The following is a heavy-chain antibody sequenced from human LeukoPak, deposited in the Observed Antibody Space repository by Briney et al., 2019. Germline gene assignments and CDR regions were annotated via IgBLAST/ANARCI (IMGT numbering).Heavy chain of an antibody. D-gene: IGHD3-16*01. CDR2: INPNSGDT. Sequence: ASVKASCKASGYTFTVYYMHWVRHAPGQGLEWMGWINPNSGDTKYAQKFQGRVTMTRDTSISTAYMELSRLRSDDTAVYYCATQRGSYRWGTDFDYWGQGTLVTVSS. CDR1: GYTFTVYY. CDR3: ATQRGSYRWGTDFDY. V-gene: IGHV1-2*02. J-gene: IGHJ4*02.